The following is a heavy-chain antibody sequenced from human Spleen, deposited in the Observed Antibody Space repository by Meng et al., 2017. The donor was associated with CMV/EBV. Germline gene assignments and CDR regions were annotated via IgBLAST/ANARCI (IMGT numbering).Heavy chain of an antibody. D-gene: IGHD3-3*01. CDR2: INPTGGDT. V-gene: IGHV1-46*01. Sequence: SGLTFSNHYNHWMRQAPGLGREWMGLINPTGGDTNYAQKFRGRVTMTRDTSTTTVYMELSSLRSEDTAVYYCARAYYDFWSGYFPDYWGQGTLVTVSS. CDR3: ARAYYDFWSGYFPDY. CDR1: GLTFSNHY. J-gene: IGHJ4*02.